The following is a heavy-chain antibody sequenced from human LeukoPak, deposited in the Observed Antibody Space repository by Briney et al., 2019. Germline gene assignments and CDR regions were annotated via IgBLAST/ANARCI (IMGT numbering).Heavy chain of an antibody. CDR3: AAETHSDGMDV. D-gene: IGHD3-10*01. CDR2: IVVGSGNT. V-gene: IGHV1-58*01. Sequence: SVKVSCKASGFTFTSSAVQWVRQARGQRLEWIGWIVVGSGNTNYAQKFQERVTITRDMSTSTDYMELSSLRSEDTAVYYCAAETHSDGMDVWGQGTTVTVSS. CDR1: GFTFTSSA. J-gene: IGHJ6*02.